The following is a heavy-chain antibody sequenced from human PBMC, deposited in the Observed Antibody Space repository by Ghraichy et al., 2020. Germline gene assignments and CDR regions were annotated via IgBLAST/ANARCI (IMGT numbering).Heavy chain of an antibody. CDR3: ARGRSGWLRSTLHDAFDI. J-gene: IGHJ3*02. D-gene: IGHD5-12*01. V-gene: IGHV4-34*01. Sequence: SETLSLTCAVYGGSFSGYYWSWIRQPPGKGLEWIGEINHSGSTNYNPSLKSRVTISVDTSKNQFSLKLSSVTAADTAVYYCARGRSGWLRSTLHDAFDIWGQGTMVTVSS. CDR1: GGSFSGYY. CDR2: INHSGST.